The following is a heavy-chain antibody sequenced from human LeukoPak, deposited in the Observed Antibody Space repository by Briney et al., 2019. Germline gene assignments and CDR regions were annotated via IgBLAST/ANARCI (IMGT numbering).Heavy chain of an antibody. CDR3: ARDQVGGILTGTYYFDY. Sequence: GGSLRLSCAASGFTFSSYGMHWVRQAPGKGLEWVAVIWYDGSNKYYADSVKGRFTISRDNSKNTLYLQMNSLRAEDTAVYYCARDQVGGILTGTYYFDYWGQGTLVTVSS. CDR2: IWYDGSNK. CDR1: GFTFSSYG. D-gene: IGHD3-9*01. J-gene: IGHJ4*02. V-gene: IGHV3-33*01.